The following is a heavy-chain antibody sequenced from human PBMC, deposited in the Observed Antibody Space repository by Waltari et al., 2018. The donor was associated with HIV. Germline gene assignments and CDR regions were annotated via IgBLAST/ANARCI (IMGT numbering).Heavy chain of an antibody. J-gene: IGHJ4*02. CDR2: IRSRTYGGAT. CDR3: TRSSKLDY. CDR1: GFSFGDFV. Sequence: EVQLVEFGGGLVQPGRSLRLSCTGFGFSFGDFVCSWFRQAPGKGLEWVVLIRSRTYGGATEYAASGKGRFTISRDDLKSVAYLQMNSLKTEDTAVYYCTRSSKLDYWGQGTLVTVSS. D-gene: IGHD4-4*01. V-gene: IGHV3-49*03.